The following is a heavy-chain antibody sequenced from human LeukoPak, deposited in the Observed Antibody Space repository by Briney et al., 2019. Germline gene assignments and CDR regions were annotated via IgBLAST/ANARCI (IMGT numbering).Heavy chain of an antibody. J-gene: IGHJ4*02. CDR1: GFSFTNYA. Sequence: GGSLRLSCAASGFSFTNYAMNWVRQAPGKGLEWVSFISASGTTTHYSDSVKGRFTISRDNSKNTLFLQINRLRAEDTAAYYCAKGAHFDFWSGYTLEYFDVWGKGTLVTVSS. CDR2: ISASGTTT. CDR3: AKGAHFDFWSGYTLEYFDV. V-gene: IGHV3-23*01. D-gene: IGHD3-3*01.